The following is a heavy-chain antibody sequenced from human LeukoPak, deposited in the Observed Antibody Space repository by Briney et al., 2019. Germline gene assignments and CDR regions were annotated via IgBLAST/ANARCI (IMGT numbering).Heavy chain of an antibody. CDR3: ARDSYSSGAHFDY. Sequence: PGGSLRLSCAASGFTFSSYCMHWVRQAPGKGLVWVSRINSDGSSTNYADSVKGRFTIARDNAKNTLYLQMNRLRAEDTAVYYCARDSYSSGAHFDYWGEGTVVSVPS. CDR1: GFTFSSYC. CDR2: INSDGSST. D-gene: IGHD6-19*01. J-gene: IGHJ4*02. V-gene: IGHV3-74*01.